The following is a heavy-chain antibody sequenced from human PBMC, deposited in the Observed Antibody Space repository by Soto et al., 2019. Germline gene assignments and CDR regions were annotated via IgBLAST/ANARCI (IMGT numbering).Heavy chain of an antibody. J-gene: IGHJ4*02. Sequence: QVQLVESGGGVVQPGRSLRLSCAASGFTFSSYGMHWVRQAPGKGLEWVAVISYDGSNKYYADSVKSRFTISRDNSKNTLYLQMNSLRAEDTAVYYCAKDGPVTRFDYWGQGTLVTVSS. CDR2: ISYDGSNK. V-gene: IGHV3-30*18. D-gene: IGHD4-4*01. CDR3: AKDGPVTRFDY. CDR1: GFTFSSYG.